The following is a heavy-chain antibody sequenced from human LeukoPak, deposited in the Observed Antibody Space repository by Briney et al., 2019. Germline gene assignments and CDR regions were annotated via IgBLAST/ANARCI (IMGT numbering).Heavy chain of an antibody. J-gene: IGHJ4*02. CDR2: INPNSGGT. CDR3: ARDDYDILTGYYKFFDY. V-gene: IGHV1-2*06. D-gene: IGHD3-9*01. CDR1: GYTFTGYY. Sequence: ASVKVSCKASGYTFTGYYMHWVRQAPGQGLEWMGRINPNSGGTNYAQKSQGRVTMTRDTSISTAYMELSRLRSDDTAVYYCARDDYDILTGYYKFFDYWGQGTLVTVSS.